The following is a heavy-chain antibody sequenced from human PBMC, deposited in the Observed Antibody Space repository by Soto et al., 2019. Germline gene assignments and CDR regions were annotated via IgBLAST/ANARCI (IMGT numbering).Heavy chain of an antibody. CDR2: SHYSGST. Sequence: QVRLQESGPVLVQPSETLSLTCTVSGGSISSYYWTWIRQPPGKELEWIGNSHYSGSTNYNPSLESRVTISLDTSNNQFSLQLTSVTAADTAVYYCARQIGRKTRIDTMMVLDYWGPGALVTVSS. CDR3: ARQIGRKTRIDTMMVLDY. V-gene: IGHV4-59*08. CDR1: GGSISSYY. J-gene: IGHJ4*02. D-gene: IGHD3-10*01.